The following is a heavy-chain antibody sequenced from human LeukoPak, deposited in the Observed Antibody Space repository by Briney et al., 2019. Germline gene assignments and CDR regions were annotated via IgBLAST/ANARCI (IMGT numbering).Heavy chain of an antibody. Sequence: SETLSLTCTVSGGSISGYYWSWVRQPPGEGLEWIGHILYSGSTNYNPSLRSRVTISVDTSKNQFSLKLRSVTAADTAVYYCARDANFDSWGRGTLVTVSS. CDR2: ILYSGST. CDR1: GGSISGYY. J-gene: IGHJ4*02. V-gene: IGHV4-59*01. CDR3: ARDANFDS.